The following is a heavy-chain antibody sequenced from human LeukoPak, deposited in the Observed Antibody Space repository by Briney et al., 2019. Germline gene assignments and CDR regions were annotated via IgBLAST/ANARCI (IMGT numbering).Heavy chain of an antibody. J-gene: IGHJ4*02. CDR3: ATVVAAAGIFDY. CDR1: GYTLTELS. V-gene: IGHV1-24*01. D-gene: IGHD6-13*01. CDR2: FDPEDGEA. Sequence: ASVTVSCKVSGYTLTELSMHWVRQAPGKGLEWMGGFDPEDGEAIYAQKFQGRVTMTEDTSTDTAYMELSSLRSEDTAVYYCATVVAAAGIFDYWGQGTLVTVSS.